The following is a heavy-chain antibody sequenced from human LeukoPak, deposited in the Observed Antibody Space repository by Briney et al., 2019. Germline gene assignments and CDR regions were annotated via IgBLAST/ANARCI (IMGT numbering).Heavy chain of an antibody. CDR1: GSTFDDYG. V-gene: IGHV3-20*04. CDR3: ARGTLKAAATDFDY. D-gene: IGHD6-13*01. CDR2: INWNGGST. Sequence: GGSLRLSCAASGSTFDDYGMSWVRQAPGKGLEWVSGINWNGGSTGYADSVKGRFTISRDNAKNSLYLQMNSLRAEDTALYYCARGTLKAAATDFDYWGQGTLVTVSS. J-gene: IGHJ4*02.